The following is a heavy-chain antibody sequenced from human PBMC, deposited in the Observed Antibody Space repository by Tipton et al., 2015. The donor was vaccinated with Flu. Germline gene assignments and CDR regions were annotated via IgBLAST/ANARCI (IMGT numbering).Heavy chain of an antibody. Sequence: SLRLSCAASGFTFSSYAMHWVRQAPGKGLEWVAVISYDGSNKYYADSVKGRFTISRDNSKNTLYLQMNSLRAEDTAVYYCARGYYMPYWGQGTPVTVSS. J-gene: IGHJ4*02. D-gene: IGHD3-22*01. V-gene: IGHV3-30*04. CDR1: GFTFSSYA. CDR3: ARGYYMPY. CDR2: ISYDGSNK.